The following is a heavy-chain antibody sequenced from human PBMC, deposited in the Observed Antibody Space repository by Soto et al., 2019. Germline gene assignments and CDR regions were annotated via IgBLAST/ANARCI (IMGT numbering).Heavy chain of an antibody. Sequence: VQLVESGGGLIQPGGSLRLSCAASGFTVSSNYMSWVRQAPGKGLEWVSVLYSGGSTYYADSVKGRFTISRDNSKNTLDIQMNSLRAADTAVYYCARESNSHCSGCSCYLSDAFDIWGQGTMVTVSS. D-gene: IGHD2-15*01. J-gene: IGHJ3*02. CDR1: GFTVSSNY. V-gene: IGHV3-53*01. CDR2: LYSGGST. CDR3: ARESNSHCSGCSCYLSDAFDI.